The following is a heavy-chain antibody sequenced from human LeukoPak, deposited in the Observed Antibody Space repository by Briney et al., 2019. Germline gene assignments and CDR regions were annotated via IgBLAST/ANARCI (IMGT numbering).Heavy chain of an antibody. Sequence: PSETLSLTCAVYGGSFSGYYWSWIRQPPGKGLEWIGDINHSGSTNYNPSLKSRVTISVDTSKNQFSLKLSSVTAADTAVYYCARGRIAQIVVVHSFHYGMDVWGQGTTVTVSS. J-gene: IGHJ6*02. D-gene: IGHD3-22*01. CDR3: ARGRIAQIVVVHSFHYGMDV. CDR1: GGSFSGYY. V-gene: IGHV4-34*01. CDR2: INHSGST.